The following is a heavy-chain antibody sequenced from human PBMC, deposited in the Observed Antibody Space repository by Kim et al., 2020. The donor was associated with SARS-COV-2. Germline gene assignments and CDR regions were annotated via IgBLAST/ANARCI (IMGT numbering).Heavy chain of an antibody. D-gene: IGHD3-16*02. V-gene: IGHV4-34*01. J-gene: IGHJ4*02. CDR2: INHSGST. CDR3: ARSMITFGGVIVIRGSFFDY. Sequence: SETLSLTCAVYGGSFSGYYWSWIRQPPGKGLEWIGEINHSGSTNYNPSLKSRVTISVDTSKNQFSLKLSSVTAADTAVYYCARSMITFGGVIVIRGSFFDYWGQGTLVTVSS. CDR1: GGSFSGYY.